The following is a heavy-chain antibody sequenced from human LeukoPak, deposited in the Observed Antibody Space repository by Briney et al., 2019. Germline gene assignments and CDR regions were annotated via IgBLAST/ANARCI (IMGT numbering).Heavy chain of an antibody. CDR3: ARDGIHLGEQIDY. D-gene: IGHD3-16*01. J-gene: IGHJ4*02. CDR1: GFTFSSYG. Sequence: GGSLRLSCAASGFTFSSYGMHWVRQAPGKGLEWVSSISSSSSYIYYADSVKGRFTISRDNAKNSLYLQMNSLRAEDTAVYYCARDGIHLGEQIDYWGQGTLVTVSS. CDR2: ISSSSSYI. V-gene: IGHV3-21*01.